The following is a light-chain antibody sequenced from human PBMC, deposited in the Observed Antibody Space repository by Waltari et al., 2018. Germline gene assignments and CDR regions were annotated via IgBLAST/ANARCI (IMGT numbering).Light chain of an antibody. V-gene: IGLV2-11*01. CDR3: SSYAGTYTGV. J-gene: IGLJ3*02. CDR1: SSDVGGYNY. Sequence: QSALTQPRAVSESPGQSVTISCTGTSSDVGGYNYISWYQHHPGKAPKLIIYDVTKRPSGGPDRFSASKSGNTASLTISGLRAEDEADYYCSSYAGTYTGVFGGGTKLTVL. CDR2: DVT.